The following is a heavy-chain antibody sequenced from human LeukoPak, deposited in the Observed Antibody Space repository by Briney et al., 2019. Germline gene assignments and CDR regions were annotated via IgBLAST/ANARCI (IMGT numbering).Heavy chain of an antibody. D-gene: IGHD1-26*01. CDR1: GFTFSSYS. CDR2: ISSSSSYI. V-gene: IGHV3-21*01. CDR3: ASSGSYGRVDY. J-gene: IGHJ4*02. Sequence: SGGSLRLSCAASGFTFSSYSMNWVRQAPGKGLGWVSSISSSSSYIYYADSVKGRFTISRDNAKNSLYLQMNSLRAEDTAVYYCASSGSYGRVDYWGQGTLVTVSS.